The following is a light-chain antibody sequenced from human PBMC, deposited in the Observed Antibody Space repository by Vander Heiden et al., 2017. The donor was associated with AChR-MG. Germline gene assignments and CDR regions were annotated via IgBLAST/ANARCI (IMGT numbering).Light chain of an antibody. CDR1: QSVSSSY. Sequence: EIGLTQSPGTLSLSPGERATLHCRASQSVSSSYLAWYQQKPGQAPRLLIYGASSRATGIPDRFSGSGSGTDFTLTISRLEPEDFAVYYCQQYGSSPWTFGQGTKVEIK. CDR2: GAS. J-gene: IGKJ1*01. CDR3: QQYGSSPWT. V-gene: IGKV3-20*01.